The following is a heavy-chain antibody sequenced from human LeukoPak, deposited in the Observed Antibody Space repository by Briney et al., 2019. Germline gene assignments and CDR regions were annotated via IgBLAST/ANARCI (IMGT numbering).Heavy chain of an antibody. CDR1: GYTFTGYY. D-gene: IGHD5-18*01. CDR3: ARDRRGYSYGYYFDY. CDR2: INPNSGGT. Sequence: ASVKVSCKAPGYTFTGYYMHWVRQAPGQGLEWMGRINPNSGGTNYAQKFQGRVTMTRDTSVSTAYMELSRLRSDDTAVYYCARDRRGYSYGYYFDYWGQGTLVTVSS. V-gene: IGHV1-2*06. J-gene: IGHJ4*02.